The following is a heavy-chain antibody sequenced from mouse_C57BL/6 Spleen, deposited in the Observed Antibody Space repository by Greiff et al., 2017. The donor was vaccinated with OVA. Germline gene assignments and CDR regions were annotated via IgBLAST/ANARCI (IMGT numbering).Heavy chain of an antibody. CDR3: AKGPLITTVVPFDY. V-gene: IGHV1-64*01. CDR1: GYTFTSYW. CDR2: IHPNSGST. J-gene: IGHJ2*01. Sequence: VKLQQPGAELVKPGASVKLSCKASGYTFTSYWMHWVKQRPGQGLEWIGMIHPNSGSTNYNEKFKSKATLTVDKSSSTAYMQLSSLTSEDSAVYYCAKGPLITTVVPFDYWGQGTTLTVSS. D-gene: IGHD1-1*01.